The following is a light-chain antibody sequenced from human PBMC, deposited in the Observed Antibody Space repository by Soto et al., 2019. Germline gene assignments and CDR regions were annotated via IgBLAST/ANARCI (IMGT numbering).Light chain of an antibody. CDR1: QTVLYSPNNKNY. V-gene: IGKV4-1*01. CDR3: QQYFDSSLT. CDR2: WAS. J-gene: IGKJ4*01. Sequence: DIVMTQSPDSLAVSLGERATINCKSSQTVLYSPNNKNYLAWYQQKPGQPPKLLMYWASTRESGVPDRFSGSGSGTDFTLTISSLQAEDVAVYYCQQYFDSSLTFGGGTKVDIK.